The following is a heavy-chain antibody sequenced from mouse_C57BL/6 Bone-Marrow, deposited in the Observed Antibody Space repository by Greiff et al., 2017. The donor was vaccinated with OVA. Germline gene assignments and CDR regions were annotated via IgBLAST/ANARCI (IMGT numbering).Heavy chain of an antibody. Sequence: QVQLQQSGPELVKPGASVKISCKASGYSFTSYYIHWVKQRPGQGLEWIGWIYPGSGNTKYNEKFKGKATLTADTSSSTAYMQLSSLTSEDSAVYYCARYGRDYFDYWGQGTTLTVSS. CDR2: IYPGSGNT. V-gene: IGHV1-66*01. CDR3: ARYGRDYFDY. J-gene: IGHJ2*01. CDR1: GYSFTSYY. D-gene: IGHD1-1*01.